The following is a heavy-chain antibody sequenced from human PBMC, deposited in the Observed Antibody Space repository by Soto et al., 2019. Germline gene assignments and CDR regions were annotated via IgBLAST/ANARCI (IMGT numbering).Heavy chain of an antibody. Sequence: DVQLLQSGGGLVHPGGSLRLSCTASGFTFSDYAMNWVRQAPGKGLEWVSGISGPGASSCGDSVKGRFTISRDNSRNTLSLQMNSLRVEDTAIYYCAKGNPYYFDYWAQGTLVTVSS. J-gene: IGHJ4*02. V-gene: IGHV3-23*01. CDR2: ISGPGAS. CDR3: AKGNPYYFDY. CDR1: GFTFSDYA.